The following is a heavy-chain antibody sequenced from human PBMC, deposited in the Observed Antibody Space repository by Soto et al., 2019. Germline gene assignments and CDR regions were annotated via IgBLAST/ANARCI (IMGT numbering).Heavy chain of an antibody. CDR3: ASVGFGELWGNFDY. V-gene: IGHV4-39*01. J-gene: IGHJ4*02. CDR1: GGSISSSSYY. D-gene: IGHD3-10*01. CDR2: IYYSGST. Sequence: QLQLQESGPGLVKPSETLSLTCTVSGGSISSSSYYWGWIRQPPGKGLEWIGSIYYSGSTYYNPSLKSRVTISVDTSKNQFSLKLGSVTAADTAVYYCASVGFGELWGNFDYWGQGTLVTVSS.